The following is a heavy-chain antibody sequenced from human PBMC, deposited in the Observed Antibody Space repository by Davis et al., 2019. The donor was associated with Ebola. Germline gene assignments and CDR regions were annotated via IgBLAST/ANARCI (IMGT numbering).Heavy chain of an antibody. D-gene: IGHD3-16*01. CDR2: ISYDGSNK. Sequence: GESLKISCAASGFTFSSYAMHWVRQAPGKGLEWVAVISYDGSNKYYADSVKGRFTISRDNSKNSLYLQMNSLRAEDTAVYYCARDRGSPLRTRGHDYWGQGTLVTVSS. J-gene: IGHJ4*02. CDR1: GFTFSSYA. CDR3: ARDRGSPLRTRGHDY. V-gene: IGHV3-30-3*01.